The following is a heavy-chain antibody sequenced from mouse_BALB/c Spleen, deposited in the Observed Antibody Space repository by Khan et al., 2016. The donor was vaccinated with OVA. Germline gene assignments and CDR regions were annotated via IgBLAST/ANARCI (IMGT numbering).Heavy chain of an antibody. CDR2: IWAGGST. Sequence: VQLKQSGPGMVAPSQSLSITCTVSGFSLTSYGLHWVRQPPGKGLEWLGVIWAGGSTNYNSALMSRLSISKDNSKSQVFLKMNSLQTDDTAMYYCARYYGNYGWYFDVWGEGTTVTVSS. CDR1: GFSLTSYG. CDR3: ARYYGNYGWYFDV. J-gene: IGHJ1*01. D-gene: IGHD2-1*01. V-gene: IGHV2-9*02.